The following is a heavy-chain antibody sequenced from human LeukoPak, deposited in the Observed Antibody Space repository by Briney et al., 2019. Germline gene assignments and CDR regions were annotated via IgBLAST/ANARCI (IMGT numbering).Heavy chain of an antibody. V-gene: IGHV3-23*01. D-gene: IGHD3-22*01. Sequence: PGGSLRLSCAASGFTFTNYAMTWVRQAPGKGLEWVSSINGDGSTTYYTDSVKGRFTISRDNSKNTLYLQMNSLRAEDTAVYYYAKYYYDSGGYSFDYWGQGTLVTVSS. CDR2: INGDGSTT. CDR3: AKYYYDSGGYSFDY. CDR1: GFTFTNYA. J-gene: IGHJ4*02.